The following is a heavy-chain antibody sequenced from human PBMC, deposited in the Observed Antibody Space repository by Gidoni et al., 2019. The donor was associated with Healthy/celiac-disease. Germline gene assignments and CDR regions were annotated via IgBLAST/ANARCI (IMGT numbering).Heavy chain of an antibody. D-gene: IGHD2-2*02. CDR3: ARRRYCSSTSCYTGWFDP. V-gene: IGHV4-39*01. CDR1: GGSLSSSSYY. J-gene: IGHJ5*02. CDR2: IYYSGST. Sequence: QLQLQESGPGLVKPSATRSLTCTAPGGSLSSSSYYWGWIRQPPGKGREWIGSIYYSGSTYYNPSLKSRVTISVDTSKNQFSLKLSSVTAADTAVYYCARRRYCSSTSCYTGWFDPWGQGTLVTVSS.